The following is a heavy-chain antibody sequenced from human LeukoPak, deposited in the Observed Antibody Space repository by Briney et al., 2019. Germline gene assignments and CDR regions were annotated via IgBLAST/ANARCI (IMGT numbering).Heavy chain of an antibody. CDR1: GFTFDDYA. D-gene: IGHD5-18*01. CDR3: AKDKGTAMVGLYYGMDV. J-gene: IGHJ6*02. V-gene: IGHV3-9*01. Sequence: GRSLRLSCAASGFTFDDYAMHWVRQAPGKGLEWVSGISWNSGSIGYADSVKGRFTISRDNAKNSLYLQMNSLRAEDTALYCCAKDKGTAMVGLYYGMDVWGQGTTVTVSS. CDR2: ISWNSGSI.